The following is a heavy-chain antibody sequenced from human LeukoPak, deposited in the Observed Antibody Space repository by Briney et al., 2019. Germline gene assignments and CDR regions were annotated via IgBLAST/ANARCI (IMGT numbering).Heavy chain of an antibody. D-gene: IGHD3-16*01. CDR2: ISSSGDAT. CDR3: AKDPRAMGRYFFDD. V-gene: IGHV3-23*01. CDR1: GFTFNAYA. Sequence: GGSLRLSCVGSGFTFNAYAMSWVRQRPGKGPEWVSMISSSGDATDYAESVKDRLSISRDNAKKTLYLQINDPRDDDTAIYYCAKDPRAMGRYFFDDWGQGSLVIVSS. J-gene: IGHJ4*01.